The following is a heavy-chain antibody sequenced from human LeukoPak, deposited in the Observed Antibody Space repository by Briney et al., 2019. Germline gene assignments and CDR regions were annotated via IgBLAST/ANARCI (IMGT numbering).Heavy chain of an antibody. CDR1: GFTFSSYS. V-gene: IGHV3-48*01. J-gene: IGHJ4*02. CDR2: ISSSSSTI. CDR3: ARGSSSWYLNFDY. D-gene: IGHD6-13*01. Sequence: GGSLRLSCAASGFTFSSYSMDWVRQAPGKGLEWVSYISSSSSTIYYADSVKGRFTISRDNAKNSLYLQMNSLRAEDTAAYYCARGSSSWYLNFDYWGQGTLVTVSS.